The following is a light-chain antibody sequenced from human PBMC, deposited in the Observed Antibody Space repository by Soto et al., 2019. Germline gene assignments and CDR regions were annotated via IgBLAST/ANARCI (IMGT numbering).Light chain of an antibody. J-gene: IGKJ2*01. CDR1: QSTNSW. V-gene: IGKV1-5*03. CDR2: KAS. Sequence: DIQMTQSPSTLSASVGDRVTITCRASQSTNSWLAWYQQKPGKAPKLLIYKASSLERGVPSRFSGSGSGTEFTLTISSLQPDDFATYYCQQYNSYPYTFGQGTK. CDR3: QQYNSYPYT.